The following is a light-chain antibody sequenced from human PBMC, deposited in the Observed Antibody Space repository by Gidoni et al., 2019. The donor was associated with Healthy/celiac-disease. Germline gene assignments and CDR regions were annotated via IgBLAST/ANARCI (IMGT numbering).Light chain of an antibody. CDR1: SSNIGNNY. CDR2: DNN. J-gene: IGLJ2*01. CDR3: GTWDSSLSGDNVV. Sequence: QSVLTQPPSVSAAPGQKVTIPCSGSSSNIGNNYVSWYQQLPGTAPKLLIYDNNKRPSGIPDRFSGSKSGTSATLGITGLQTGDEADYYCGTWDSSLSGDNVVFGGRTKLTVL. V-gene: IGLV1-51*01.